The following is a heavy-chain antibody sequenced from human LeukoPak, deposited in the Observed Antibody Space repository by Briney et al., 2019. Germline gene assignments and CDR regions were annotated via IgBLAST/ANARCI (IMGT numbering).Heavy chain of an antibody. V-gene: IGHV3-21*01. Sequence: GGSLRLSCAASGFTFSSYSMNWVRQAPGKGLEWVSSISSSSSYLYYADSVKGRFTISRDNAKNSLYLQMNSLRAEDTAVYYCAREEQWSPDFFDYWGQGTLVTVSS. CDR1: GFTFSSYS. CDR2: ISSSSSYL. J-gene: IGHJ4*02. CDR3: AREEQWSPDFFDY. D-gene: IGHD6-19*01.